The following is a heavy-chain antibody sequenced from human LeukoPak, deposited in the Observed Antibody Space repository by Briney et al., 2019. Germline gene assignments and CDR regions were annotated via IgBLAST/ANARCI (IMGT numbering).Heavy chain of an antibody. CDR2: IYYSGST. V-gene: IGHV4-59*01. D-gene: IGHD3-10*01. CDR1: GGSISSYY. Sequence: SETLSLTCTVSGGSISSYYWSWIRQPPGKGLEWIGYIYYSGSTNYNPSLKSRVTISVDTSKNQFSLKLSSVTAADTAVYHCARDRTRYYGSGSRQYYYYYYGMDVWGQGTTVTVSS. J-gene: IGHJ6*02. CDR3: ARDRTRYYGSGSRQYYYYYYGMDV.